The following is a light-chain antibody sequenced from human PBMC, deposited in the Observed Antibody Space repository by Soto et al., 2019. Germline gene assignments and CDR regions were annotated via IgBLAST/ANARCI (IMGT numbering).Light chain of an antibody. Sequence: EIVLTQSPATLSLSPGERATLSCRASQSVSSYLAWYQQKPGQAPRLLIYDASNRATGIPARFSGSGSGTDFTLTISSLEPEDFAVYYCQQRSNFVTFGQGTKVDIK. CDR1: QSVSSY. V-gene: IGKV3-11*01. CDR3: QQRSNFVT. CDR2: DAS. J-gene: IGKJ1*01.